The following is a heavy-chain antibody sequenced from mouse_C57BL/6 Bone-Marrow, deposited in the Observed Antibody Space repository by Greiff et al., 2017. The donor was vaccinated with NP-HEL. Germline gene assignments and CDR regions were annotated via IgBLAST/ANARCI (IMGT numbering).Heavy chain of an antibody. D-gene: IGHD1-1*01. V-gene: IGHV1-19*01. CDR1: GYTFTDYY. CDR2: INPYNGGT. Sequence: EVQLQQSGPVLVKPGASVKMSCKASGYTFTDYYMNWVKQSHGKSLEWIGVINPYNGGTSYNQKFKGKATLTVDKSSSTAYMELNSLTSEDSAVYYCARRITTVVAEYFDVWGTGTTVTVSS. J-gene: IGHJ1*03. CDR3: ARRITTVVAEYFDV.